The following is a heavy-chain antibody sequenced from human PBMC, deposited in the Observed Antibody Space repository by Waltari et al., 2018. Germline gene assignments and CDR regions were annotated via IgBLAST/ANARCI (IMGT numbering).Heavy chain of an antibody. CDR3: ARGYAHCNDGGCFSNWLDP. CDR1: GYTFNNYA. J-gene: IGHJ5*02. CDR2: IIPMFGKE. V-gene: IGHV1-69*13. Sequence: QVHLVQSGAEVKKPGSSVKVSCTASGYTFNNYAITWVRQAPGQGLEWMGGIIPMFGKEKYAQKVQGRLTIAADESTSTAYMELRSLTSEDTATYYCARGYAHCNDGGCFSNWLDPWGQGTLVTVSS. D-gene: IGHD2-15*01.